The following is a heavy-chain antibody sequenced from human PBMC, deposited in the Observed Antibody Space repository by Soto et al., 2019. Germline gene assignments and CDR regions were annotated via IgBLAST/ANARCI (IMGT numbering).Heavy chain of an antibody. V-gene: IGHV3-21*04. Sequence: WGSLRLSCAASGFTSGSYTMIWVRQAPGKGLEWVSSISSSSSYIYYADSLKGRFTISRDKSNNTLYLQMRRVRAEDTAVYFCARHRHPRGTVGATSPLDPWGQGTLVTVSS. D-gene: IGHD1-26*01. CDR3: ARHRHPRGTVGATSPLDP. J-gene: IGHJ5*02. CDR2: ISSSSSYI. CDR1: GFTSGSYT.